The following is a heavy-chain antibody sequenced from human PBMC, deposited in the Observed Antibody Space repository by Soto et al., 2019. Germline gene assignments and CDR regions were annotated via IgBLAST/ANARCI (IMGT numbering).Heavy chain of an antibody. V-gene: IGHV4-59*01. CDR2: IYYSGST. CDR3: ARGRYFDWLFDP. D-gene: IGHD3-9*01. CDR1: GGSISSYY. J-gene: IGHJ5*02. Sequence: PSETLSLTCTVSGGSISSYYWSWIRQPPGKGLEWTGYIYYSGSTNYNPSLKSRVTISVDTSKNQFSLKLSTVTAADTAVYYCARGRYFDWLFDPWGQGTLVTVSS.